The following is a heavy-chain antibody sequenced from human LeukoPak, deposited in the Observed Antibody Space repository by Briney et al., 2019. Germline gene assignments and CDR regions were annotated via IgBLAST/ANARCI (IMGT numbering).Heavy chain of an antibody. Sequence: SETLSLTCTVSGGSISSYYWSWIRQPPWKGLEWIGYIYYSGSTNYNPSLKSRVTISVDTSKNQFSLKLSSVTAADTAVYYCARNEINGDYYFDYWGQGTLVTASS. CDR2: IYYSGST. D-gene: IGHD2-8*01. CDR3: ARNEINGDYYFDY. V-gene: IGHV4-59*01. J-gene: IGHJ4*02. CDR1: GGSISSYY.